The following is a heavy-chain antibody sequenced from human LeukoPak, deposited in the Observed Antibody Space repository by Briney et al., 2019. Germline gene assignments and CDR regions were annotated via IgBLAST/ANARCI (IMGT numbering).Heavy chain of an antibody. CDR2: IYYSGST. CDR3: ARGRGSYYLRAAGFDY. J-gene: IGHJ4*02. CDR1: GGSISSYY. V-gene: IGHV4-59*01. D-gene: IGHD1-26*01. Sequence: SETLSLTCTVSGGSISSYYWSWIRQPPGKGLEWIGYIYYSGSTNYNPSLKSQVTISVDTSKNQFSLKLSSVTAADTAVYYCARGRGSYYLRAAGFDYWGQGTLVTVSS.